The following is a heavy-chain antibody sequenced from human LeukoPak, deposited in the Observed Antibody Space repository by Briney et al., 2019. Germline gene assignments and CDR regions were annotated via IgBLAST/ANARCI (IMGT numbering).Heavy chain of an antibody. CDR1: GFTVSSNY. D-gene: IGHD3-22*01. CDR2: IYSGGST. J-gene: IGHJ4*02. Sequence: PGGSLRLSCAASGFTVSSNYMSWVRQAPGKGLEWVSVIYSGGSTYYADSVKGRFTISRDNSKNTLYLQMNSLRAEDTAVYYCARESYYYDSTRGGGLYYFDSWGREPRVTVSS. CDR3: ARESYYYDSTRGGGLYYFDS. V-gene: IGHV3-66*01.